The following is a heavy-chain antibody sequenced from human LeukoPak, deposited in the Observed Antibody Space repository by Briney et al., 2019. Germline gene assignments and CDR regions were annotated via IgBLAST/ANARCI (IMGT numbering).Heavy chain of an antibody. CDR3: ASEFRMGHSGWSGYFQL. Sequence: GRSLRLSCAASGFAFSSYGMHWVRQAPGKGLEWVALISYDGNIKYYADSVKGRFTISRDNSINMLYLQVNSLRVEDTAVYHCASEFRMGHSGWSGYFQLWGQGTLATVSS. J-gene: IGHJ1*01. D-gene: IGHD6-19*01. CDR2: ISYDGNIK. V-gene: IGHV3-30*03. CDR1: GFAFSSYG.